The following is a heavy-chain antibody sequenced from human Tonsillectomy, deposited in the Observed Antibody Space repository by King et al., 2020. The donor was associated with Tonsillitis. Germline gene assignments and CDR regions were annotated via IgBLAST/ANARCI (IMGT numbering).Heavy chain of an antibody. CDR3: AREVAYFDY. V-gene: IGHV4-34*01. CDR2: TNHSET. Sequence: VQLQQWGAGLLKPSETLSLTCAVYGGSFSDDYWSWIRQPPGKGLEWIGETNHSETNYNPSLKSRVTISADTSKNQFSLKMTFVTAADPAFYYCAREVAYFDYWGQGALVTVSS. CDR1: GGSFSDDY. J-gene: IGHJ4*02.